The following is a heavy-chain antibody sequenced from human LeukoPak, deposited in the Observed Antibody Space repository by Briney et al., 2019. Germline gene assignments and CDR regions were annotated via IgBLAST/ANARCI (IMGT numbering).Heavy chain of an antibody. J-gene: IGHJ6*03. CDR2: IYYSGST. V-gene: IGHV4-59*08. CDR3: ASCSAGDSSPSYYYYYYMDV. CDR1: GGSISSNY. Sequence: SETLSLTCTVSGGSISSNYWSWLRQPPGKGLEWIGYIYYSGSTNCNPSLKSRVTISADTSKKQLSLKLSSVPAANTAVYYCASCSAGDSSPSYYYYYYMDVWGKGSTVTVSS. D-gene: IGHD1-14*01.